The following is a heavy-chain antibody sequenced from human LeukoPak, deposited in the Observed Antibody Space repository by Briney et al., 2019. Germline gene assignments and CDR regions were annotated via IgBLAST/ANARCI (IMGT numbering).Heavy chain of an antibody. CDR3: ARGNSMNY. CDR1: GGSFSGYY. CDR2: INHSGST. Sequence: MSSETLSLTCAVYGGSFSGYYWSWIRQPPGKGLEWIGEINHSGSTNYNPSLKSRVTISVDTSKNQFSLKLSSVTAADTAVYYCARGNSMNYWGPGTLVTVSS. J-gene: IGHJ4*02. D-gene: IGHD4-11*01. V-gene: IGHV4-34*01.